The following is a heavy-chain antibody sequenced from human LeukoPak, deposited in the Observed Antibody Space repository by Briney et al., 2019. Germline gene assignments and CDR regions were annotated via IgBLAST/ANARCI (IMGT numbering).Heavy chain of an antibody. D-gene: IGHD2-2*02. CDR3: ARQYTSDAFDI. V-gene: IGHV4-59*08. CDR2: IYYSGST. Sequence: SETLSLTCAVYGGSFSGYYWSWIRRPPGKGLEWIGYIYYSGSTNYNPSLKSRVTISVDTSKNQFSLKLSSVTAADTAVYYCARQYTSDAFDIWGQGTMVTVSS. CDR1: GGSFSGYY. J-gene: IGHJ3*02.